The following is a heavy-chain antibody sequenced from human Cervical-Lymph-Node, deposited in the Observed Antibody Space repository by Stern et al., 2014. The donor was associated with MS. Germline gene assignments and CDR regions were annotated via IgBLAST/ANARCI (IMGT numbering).Heavy chain of an antibody. CDR3: ASGSSGWSGY. CDR1: GFTFSTYS. Sequence: EMQLVESGGGLVKPGGSLRLSCGASGFTFSTYSMNWVRQAPGKGLEWVSSISSRSSYISYADSVKGRFTISRDNAKNSLYLQMNSLRAEDTAVYYCASGSSGWSGYWGQGTLVTVSS. D-gene: IGHD6-19*01. CDR2: ISSRSSYI. J-gene: IGHJ4*02. V-gene: IGHV3-21*01.